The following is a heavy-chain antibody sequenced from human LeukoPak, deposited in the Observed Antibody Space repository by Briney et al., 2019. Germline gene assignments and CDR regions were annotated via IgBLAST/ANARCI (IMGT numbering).Heavy chain of an antibody. CDR1: GFTFNNFA. CDR3: ARDNDRKDDS. Sequence: GGSLRLSCAASGFTFNNFAMSWVRQAPGKGLEWVPATSGSGGSTYYADSVKGRFTISRDNSKNTLYLQMNSLRAGDTAVYYCARDNDRKDDSWSQGTLVTVSS. J-gene: IGHJ5*02. CDR2: TSGSGGST. D-gene: IGHD3-16*01. V-gene: IGHV3-23*01.